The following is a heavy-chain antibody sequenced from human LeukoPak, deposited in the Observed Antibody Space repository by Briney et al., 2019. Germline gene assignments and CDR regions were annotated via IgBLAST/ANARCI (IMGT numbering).Heavy chain of an antibody. D-gene: IGHD3-22*01. CDR3: ARVDYYDSGVYWGTNYYFYGMDV. Sequence: PGGSLRLSCAASGFTVSSNYMSWVRQAPGKGREWVSVIYSGGSTYYADSVKGRFTISRDNSKNTLYLQMNSLRAEDTAVYYCARVDYYDSGVYWGTNYYFYGMDVWGRGTTVTVSS. J-gene: IGHJ6*02. CDR1: GFTVSSNY. V-gene: IGHV3-66*01. CDR2: IYSGGST.